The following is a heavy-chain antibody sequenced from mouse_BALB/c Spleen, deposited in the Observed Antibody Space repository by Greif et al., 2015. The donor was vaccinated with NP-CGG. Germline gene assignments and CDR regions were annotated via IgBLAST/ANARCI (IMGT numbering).Heavy chain of an antibody. Sequence: VKLMESGAELMKPGASVKISCKATGYTFSSYWIEWVKQRPGHGLEWIGEILPGSGSTNYNEKFKGKATFTADTSSNTAYMQLSSLTSEDSAVYYCARRGGPFAYWGQGTLVTVSA. V-gene: IGHV1-9*01. J-gene: IGHJ3*01. CDR2: ILPGSGST. CDR1: GYTFSSYW. CDR3: ARRGGPFAY.